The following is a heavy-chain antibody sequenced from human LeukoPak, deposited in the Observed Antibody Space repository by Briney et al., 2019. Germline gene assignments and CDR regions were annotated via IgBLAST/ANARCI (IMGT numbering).Heavy chain of an antibody. Sequence: GGSLRLSCAASGFTVNRNYMCWVRQAPGKGLEWVSAIIRSGGTYYADSVEGRFTISRDNSKNTLYLEMNSLRAEDTAVYYCAKDLTLYGDFPYFDYWGRGTLVTVSS. D-gene: IGHD2-21*01. CDR2: IIRSGGT. CDR3: AKDLTLYGDFPYFDY. CDR1: GFTVNRNY. V-gene: IGHV3-53*01. J-gene: IGHJ4*02.